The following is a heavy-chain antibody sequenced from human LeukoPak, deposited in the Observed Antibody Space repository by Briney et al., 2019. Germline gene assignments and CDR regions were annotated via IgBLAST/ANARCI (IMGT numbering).Heavy chain of an antibody. CDR2: IKQDGSEK. D-gene: IGHD5-12*01. CDR1: GFTFSDYY. CDR3: AREGRGLIVATDAFDI. Sequence: GGSLRLSCAASGFTFSDYYMSWIRQAPGKGLEWVANIKQDGSEKYYVDSVKGRFTISRDNAKNSLYLQMNSLRAEDTAVYYCAREGRGLIVATDAFDIWGQGTMVTVSS. V-gene: IGHV3-7*01. J-gene: IGHJ3*02.